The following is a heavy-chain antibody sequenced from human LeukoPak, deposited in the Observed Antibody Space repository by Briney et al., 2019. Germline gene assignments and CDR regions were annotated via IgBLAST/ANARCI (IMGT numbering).Heavy chain of an antibody. Sequence: PGGSLRLSCAASGFTFSSYAMSCVRQAPGKGLDWVSALSRSGGSTYYADSVTGRFTICRDNSKNTLYLQMNSLRAEDTALYYCAKDQARGSSGWATPVDYWGQGTLVTVSS. CDR2: LSRSGGST. CDR3: AKDQARGSSGWATPVDY. J-gene: IGHJ4*02. D-gene: IGHD6-19*01. CDR1: GFTFSSYA. V-gene: IGHV3-23*01.